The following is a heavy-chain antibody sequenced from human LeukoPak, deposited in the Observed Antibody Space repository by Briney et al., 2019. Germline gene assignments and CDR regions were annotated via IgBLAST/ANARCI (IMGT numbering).Heavy chain of an antibody. CDR1: GYTFTGYY. CDR2: INPNSGGT. Sequence: ASVKVSCKASGYTFTGYYMHWVRQAPGQGLEWMGWINPNSGGTNYAQKFQGWVTMTRDTSISTAYMELSRLRSDDTAVYYCARDPITMVRGVIKSHYYGMDVWGQGTTVTVSS. J-gene: IGHJ6*02. CDR3: ARDPITMVRGVIKSHYYGMDV. V-gene: IGHV1-2*04. D-gene: IGHD3-10*01.